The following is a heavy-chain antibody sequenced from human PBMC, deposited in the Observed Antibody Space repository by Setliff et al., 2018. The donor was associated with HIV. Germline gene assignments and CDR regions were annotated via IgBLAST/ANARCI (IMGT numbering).Heavy chain of an antibody. J-gene: IGHJ6*02. CDR1: GFNFSSHT. D-gene: IGHD2-15*01. V-gene: IGHV3-21*01. CDR3: ARPTNIDTLCYGSQTFYMYYYGLDV. CDR2: ISSTGTYI. Sequence: GGSLRLSCAASGFNFSSHTMNWIRQAPGKGLEWVSSISSTGTYIYYADSMKGRFTISRDNAKSSLYLQMNSLRADDTAVYFCARPTNIDTLCYGSQTFYMYYYGLDVWGQGTTVTVSS.